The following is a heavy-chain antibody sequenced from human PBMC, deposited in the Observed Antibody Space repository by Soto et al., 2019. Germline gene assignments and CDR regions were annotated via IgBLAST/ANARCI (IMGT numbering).Heavy chain of an antibody. CDR3: SRDPRSCSSGCCYDDYYYYYMDV. V-gene: IGHV3-11*01. Sequence: PGGSLRLSCAASGFIFSDYYMSWIRQAPGKGLEWFSHISSSGSNTFHADSVKGRFTISRDNAKNSLYLQMNSLRAEDTAVYYCSRDPRSCSSGCCYDDYYYYYMDVWGRGTTVTVSS. CDR2: ISSSGSNT. D-gene: IGHD2-2*01. CDR1: GFIFSDYY. J-gene: IGHJ6*03.